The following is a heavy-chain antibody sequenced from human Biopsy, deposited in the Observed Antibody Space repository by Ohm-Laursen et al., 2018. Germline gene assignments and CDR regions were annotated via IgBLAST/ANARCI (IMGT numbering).Heavy chain of an antibody. CDR1: GDSFTSYA. D-gene: IGHD1-26*01. CDR2: IIPIPNVA. CDR3: ARGEGSSWFDP. Sequence: SVKVSCKVSGDSFTSYAIGWVRQAPGQGLEWMGGIIPIPNVATYAQKFQGRITITADESTSTAYMELNSLTSDNTAVYFCARGEGSSWFDPWGHGTLVTVSS. V-gene: IGHV1-69*10. J-gene: IGHJ5*02.